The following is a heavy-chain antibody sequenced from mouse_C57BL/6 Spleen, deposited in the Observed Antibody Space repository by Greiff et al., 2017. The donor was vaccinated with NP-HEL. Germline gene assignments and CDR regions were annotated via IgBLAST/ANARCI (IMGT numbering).Heavy chain of an antibody. CDR2: IDPETGGT. CDR1: GYTFTDYE. J-gene: IGHJ4*01. V-gene: IGHV1-15*01. D-gene: IGHD1-3*01. CDR3: IAINYAMDY. Sequence: VQLVESGAELVRPGASVTLSCKASGYTFTDYEMHWVKQTPVHGLEWIGAIDPETGGTAYNQKFKGKAILTADKSSSTAYMELRSLTSEDSAVYYCIAINYAMDYWGQGTSVTVSS.